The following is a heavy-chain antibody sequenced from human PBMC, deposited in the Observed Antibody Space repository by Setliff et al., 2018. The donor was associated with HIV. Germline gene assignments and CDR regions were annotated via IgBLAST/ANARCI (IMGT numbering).Heavy chain of an antibody. CDR1: GYSFTTNY. V-gene: IGHV1-46*01. J-gene: IGHJ6*03. CDR2: INPSNDAT. CDR3: ARCGAGEWHLYMDV. D-gene: IGHD3-16*01. Sequence: GASVKVSCKASGYSFTTNYMHWVRQAPGQGLEWMGIINPSNDATTYAQKFKGRVTMVSDTSTSTVYMELRTLRSEDTAVYYCARCGAGEWHLYMDVRGKGTAVTVSS.